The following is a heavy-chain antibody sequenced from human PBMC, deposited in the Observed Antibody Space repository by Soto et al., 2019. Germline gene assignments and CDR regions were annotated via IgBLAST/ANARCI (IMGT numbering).Heavy chain of an antibody. J-gene: IGHJ6*02. V-gene: IGHV3-21*01. CDR3: ARDQSCTERITIFGVNMGRDDYYYGKDV. CDR1: GFTFSSYT. D-gene: IGHD3-3*01. Sequence: PGGSRRLSCAASGFTFSSYTMNWVRQAPGKGLEWVSSISSSSTYIYYADSVKGRFTISRDNAKNSLYLQMTSLRAEDTAVYYCARDQSCTERITIFGVNMGRDDYYYGKDVWGQGTTVTVSS. CDR2: ISSSSTYI.